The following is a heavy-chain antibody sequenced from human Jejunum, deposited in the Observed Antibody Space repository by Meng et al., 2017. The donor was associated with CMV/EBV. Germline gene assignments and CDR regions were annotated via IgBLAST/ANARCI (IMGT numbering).Heavy chain of an antibody. D-gene: IGHD2-2*01. J-gene: IGHJ6*02. CDR3: ARDLVVVPAAMGVYYYYGTDV. CDR1: Y. V-gene: IGHV3-11*04. CDR2: ISSSGSTI. Sequence: YMSWIRQAPGKGLEWVSYISSSGSTIYYADSVKGRFTISRDNAKNSLYLQMNSLRAEDTAVYYCARDLVVVPAAMGVYYYYGTDVWGQGTTVTVSS.